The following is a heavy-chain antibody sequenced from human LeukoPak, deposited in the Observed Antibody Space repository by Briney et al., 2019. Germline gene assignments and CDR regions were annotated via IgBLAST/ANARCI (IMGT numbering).Heavy chain of an antibody. CDR3: AKPEHLDWLLLPYYYCGMDV. D-gene: IGHD3-9*01. V-gene: IGHV3-23*01. CDR2: ISGSGGST. J-gene: IGHJ6*02. CDR1: GFTFSSYA. Sequence: GGSLRLSCAASGFTFSSYAMSWVRQAPGKGLEWVSAISGSGGSTYYADSVKGRFTISRDNSKNTLYLQMNSLRAEDTAVYYCAKPEHLDWLLLPYYYCGMDVWGQGTTVTVSS.